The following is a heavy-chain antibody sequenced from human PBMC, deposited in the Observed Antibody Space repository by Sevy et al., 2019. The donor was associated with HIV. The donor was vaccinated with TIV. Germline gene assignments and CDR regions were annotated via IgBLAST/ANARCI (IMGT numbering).Heavy chain of an antibody. CDR2: ISSSSSYI. D-gene: IGHD2-2*03. V-gene: IGHV3-21*01. J-gene: IGHJ6*02. CDR1: GFTFSSYS. Sequence: GGSLRLSCAASGFTFSSYSMNWVRQAPGKGLEWVSSISSSSSYIYYADSVKGRLTISRDNAKNSLYLQMNSLRAEDTAVYYCARDRGYCSSTSCHSYGMDVWGQGTTVTVSS. CDR3: ARDRGYCSSTSCHSYGMDV.